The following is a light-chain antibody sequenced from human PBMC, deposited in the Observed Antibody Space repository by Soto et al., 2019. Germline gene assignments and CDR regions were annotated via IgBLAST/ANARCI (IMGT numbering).Light chain of an antibody. CDR3: QTWGTGIHV. CDR2: LNSDGSH. V-gene: IGLV4-69*01. CDR1: SGHSSYA. Sequence: QPVLTQSPSASASLGASVKLTCTLSSGHSSYAIAWHQQQPEKGPRYLMKLNSDGSHSKGDGIPDRFSGSSSGAERYLPIASLQSEDEADYYCQTWGTGIHVFGGGTKLTVL. J-gene: IGLJ2*01.